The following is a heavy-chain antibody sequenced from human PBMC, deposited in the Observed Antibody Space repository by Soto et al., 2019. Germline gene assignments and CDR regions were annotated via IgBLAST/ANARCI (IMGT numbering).Heavy chain of an antibody. CDR3: AKGVVGATTMYY. J-gene: IGHJ4*02. CDR2: ISYDGSNK. CDR1: GFTFSSYG. V-gene: IGHV3-30*18. D-gene: IGHD1-26*01. Sequence: QVQLVESGGGVVQPGRSLRLSCAASGFTFSSYGMHWVRQAPGKWLEWVAVISYDGSNKYYADSVKGRFTISRDNSKNTLYLQMNSLRAEDTAVYYCAKGVVGATTMYYWGQGTLVTVSS.